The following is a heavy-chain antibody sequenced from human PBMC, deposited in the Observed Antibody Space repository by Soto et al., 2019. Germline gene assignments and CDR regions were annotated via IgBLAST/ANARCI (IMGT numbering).Heavy chain of an antibody. CDR3: AKSRVFIGAIVTLLDS. Sequence: GGSLRLSCATCGVTVSTYALVGVLQATEKGLEWVASISNNGDTAYYADSVKGRFTISRGNSENTLYLQMNGLRVDDTALYFCAKSRVFIGAIVTLLDSWGQGTQVTVSS. CDR1: GVTVSTYA. D-gene: IGHD3-16*02. V-gene: IGHV3-23*01. CDR2: ISNNGDTA. J-gene: IGHJ4*02.